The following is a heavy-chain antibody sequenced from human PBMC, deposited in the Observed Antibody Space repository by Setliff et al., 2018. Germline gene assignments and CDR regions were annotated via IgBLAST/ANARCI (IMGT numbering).Heavy chain of an antibody. CDR3: ARAGSAPARRKGVFEY. D-gene: IGHD6-6*01. V-gene: IGHV1-18*01. CDR2: ISAYNGNT. J-gene: IGHJ4*02. Sequence: ASVKVSCKASGYTFTSYGISWVRQAPGQGLEWMGWISAYNGNTNYAQKLQGRVTMTTDTSTSTAYMELSSLESNDTAVYYCARAGSAPARRKGVFEYWGPGTLVTVSS. CDR1: GYTFTSYG.